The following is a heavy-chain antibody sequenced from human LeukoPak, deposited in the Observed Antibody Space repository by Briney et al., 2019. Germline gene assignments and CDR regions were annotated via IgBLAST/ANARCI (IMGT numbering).Heavy chain of an antibody. V-gene: IGHV3-7*01. CDR2: IKQDGSEK. J-gene: IGHJ3*02. Sequence: GGSLRLSCAASGFTFSSYEMNWVRQAPGKGLEWVANIKQDGSEKYYVDSVKGRFTISRDNAKNSLYLQMNSLRAEDTAVYYCASTVVVVGVDAFDIWGQGTMVTVSS. D-gene: IGHD2-15*01. CDR1: GFTFSSYE. CDR3: ASTVVVVGVDAFDI.